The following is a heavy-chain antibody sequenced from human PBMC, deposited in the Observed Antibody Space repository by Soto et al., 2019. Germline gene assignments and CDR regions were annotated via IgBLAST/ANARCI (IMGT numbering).Heavy chain of an antibody. Sequence: EVQLVESGGGLVQPGRSLRLSCAASGFTFDDYAMHWVRQAPGKGLEWVSGISWNSGSIGYADSVKGRFTISRDNAKNSLYLQMNSLRAEDTALYYCAKAAPPSGWYFDYWGQGTLVTVSS. D-gene: IGHD6-19*01. CDR1: GFTFDDYA. V-gene: IGHV3-9*01. CDR3: AKAAPPSGWYFDY. J-gene: IGHJ4*02. CDR2: ISWNSGSI.